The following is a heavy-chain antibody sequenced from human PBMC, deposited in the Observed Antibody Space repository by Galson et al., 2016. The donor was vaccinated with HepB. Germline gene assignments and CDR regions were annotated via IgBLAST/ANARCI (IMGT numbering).Heavy chain of an antibody. CDR3: ADPPTGY. CDR1: GFTFSGYW. Sequence: SLRLSCVASGFTFSGYWMTWVRQAPGKGLEWVANINQDGSEKHYVDSVKGRFTISRDNAKNSLYLQMNSLRAEDTAVYYCADPPTGYWGQGTLVTVPS. J-gene: IGHJ4*02. CDR2: INQDGSEK. V-gene: IGHV3-7*03. D-gene: IGHD1-1*01.